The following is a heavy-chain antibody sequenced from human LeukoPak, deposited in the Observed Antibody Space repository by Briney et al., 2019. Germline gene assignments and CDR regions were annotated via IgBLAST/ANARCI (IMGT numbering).Heavy chain of an antibody. CDR2: IIPILGIA. CDR1: GGTFSSYA. Sequence: SVKVSCKASGGTFSSYAISWVRQAPGQGLEWMGRIIPILGIANYAQKFQGRVTITADKSTSTAYMELSSLRSGDTAVYYCARDSIACGGDCYSLDYWGQGTLVTVSS. CDR3: ARDSIACGGDCYSLDY. V-gene: IGHV1-69*04. D-gene: IGHD2-21*02. J-gene: IGHJ4*02.